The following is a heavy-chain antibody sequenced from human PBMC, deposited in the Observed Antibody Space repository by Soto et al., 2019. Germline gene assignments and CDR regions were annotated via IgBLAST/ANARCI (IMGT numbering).Heavy chain of an antibody. CDR3: ASLAVVTAPPAYFQH. D-gene: IGHD2-21*02. CDR1: GGSISSSNW. V-gene: IGHV4-4*02. J-gene: IGHJ1*01. CDR2: IYHSGST. Sequence: QVQLQESGPGLVKPSGTLSLTCAVSGGSISSSNWWSWVRQPPGKGLEWIGEIYHSGSTNYNPSLKSLVTISVDKSKNQFSLKLSSVTAADTAVYYCASLAVVTAPPAYFQHWGQGTLVTVSS.